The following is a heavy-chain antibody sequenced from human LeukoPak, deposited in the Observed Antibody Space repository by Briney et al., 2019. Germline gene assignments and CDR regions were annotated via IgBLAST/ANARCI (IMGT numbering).Heavy chain of an antibody. CDR2: MNPNSGNT. J-gene: IGHJ6*02. CDR3: ARGFSAGSGWTGVSYGMDV. V-gene: IGHV1-8*01. Sequence: ASVKVSCKASGYTFTSYDIHWVRQATGQGLEWMGWMNPNSGNTGYAQKFQGRVTMTRNTSISTAYMELSSLRSEDTAVYYCARGFSAGSGWTGVSYGMDVWGQGTTVTVSS. D-gene: IGHD6-25*01. CDR1: GYTFTSYD.